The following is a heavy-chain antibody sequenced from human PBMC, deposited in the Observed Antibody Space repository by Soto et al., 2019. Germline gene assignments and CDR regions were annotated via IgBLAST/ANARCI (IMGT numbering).Heavy chain of an antibody. D-gene: IGHD3-22*01. CDR3: VRDKGYYDSSCYGFDY. Sequence: EVQLVESGGGLVKPGGSLRLSCAASGFTFSTYNMNWVRQAPGKGLEWVSSISGSSSYIYYADSLKGRFTISRDNAKNSLYLQMNSLRDEDKAVYYCVRDKGYYDSSCYGFDYWGQGTLVTVSS. V-gene: IGHV3-21*01. J-gene: IGHJ4*02. CDR2: ISGSSSYI. CDR1: GFTFSTYN.